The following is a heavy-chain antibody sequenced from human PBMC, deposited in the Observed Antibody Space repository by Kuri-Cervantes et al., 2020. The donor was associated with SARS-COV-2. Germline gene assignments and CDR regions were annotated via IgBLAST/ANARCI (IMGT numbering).Heavy chain of an antibody. CDR3: ARGPGLYSGKAYGMDV. J-gene: IGHJ6*02. CDR1: GGSFSGYY. CDR2: INHSGST. D-gene: IGHD3-16*02. V-gene: IGHV4-34*01. Sequence: GSLRLSWAVYGGSFSGYYWSWIRQPPGKGLEWIGEINHSGSTNYNPSLKSRVTISVATSKNQSSLKLSSVTAAVTAVYYCARGPGLYSGKAYGMDVWGQGTTVTVSS.